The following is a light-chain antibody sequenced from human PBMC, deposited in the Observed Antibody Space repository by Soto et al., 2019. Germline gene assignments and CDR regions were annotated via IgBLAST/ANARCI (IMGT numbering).Light chain of an antibody. V-gene: IGKV1-5*03. CDR2: KAS. CDR3: QNYNSYSEE. CDR1: QTISSW. J-gene: IGKJ1*01. Sequence: DIQMTQSPSTLAGAVGDRFTITCRASQTISSWLAWYQQKPGKAPKLLIYKASTLKSGVPSRFSGSGSGTEFTLTISSLQPDDFATYYCQNYNSYSEEFGQGTKVDIK.